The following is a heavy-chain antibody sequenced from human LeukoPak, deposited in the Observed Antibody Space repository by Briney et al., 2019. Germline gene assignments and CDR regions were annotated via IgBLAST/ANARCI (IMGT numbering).Heavy chain of an antibody. CDR3: AKEWVYSLDY. CDR2: ISYDGSNK. V-gene: IGHV3-30*18. D-gene: IGHD2-8*01. J-gene: IGHJ4*02. CDR1: GFTFSSYG. Sequence: GGSLRLSCAASGFTFSSYGMHWVRQAPGKGLEWVAVISYDGSNKYYADSVKGRFTISRDNSKNTLYLQMNSLRAEDTAVYYCAKEWVYSLDYWGQGSLVTVSS.